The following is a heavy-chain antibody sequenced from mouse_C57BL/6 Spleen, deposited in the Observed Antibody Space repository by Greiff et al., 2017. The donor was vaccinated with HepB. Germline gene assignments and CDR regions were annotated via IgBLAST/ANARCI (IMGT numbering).Heavy chain of an antibody. V-gene: IGHV5-6*01. J-gene: IGHJ2*01. D-gene: IGHD3-2*02. CDR3: ARQLRLLDY. Sequence: EVQLVESGGDLVKPGGSLKLSCAASGFTFSSYGMSWVRQTPDKRLEWVATISSGGSYTYYPDSVKGRFTISRDNAKNTLYLQMSSLKSEDTAMYYCARQLRLLDYWGQGTTLTVSS. CDR1: GFTFSSYG. CDR2: ISSGGSYT.